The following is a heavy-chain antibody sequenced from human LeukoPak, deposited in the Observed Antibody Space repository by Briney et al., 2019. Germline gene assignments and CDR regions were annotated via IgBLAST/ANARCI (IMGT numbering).Heavy chain of an antibody. Sequence: GGSLRLSCAASGFTFSSSAMSWVRLAAGKGLEWLSTFSGSSGSTYYADSVKGRFTISRDTSKNTLYLEMNSLRAEDTAVYYCAKPFRGLRIDYFDSWGQGTLVTVSS. J-gene: IGHJ4*02. V-gene: IGHV3-23*01. CDR1: GFTFSSSA. CDR3: AKPFRGLRIDYFDS. CDR2: FSGSSGST. D-gene: IGHD1-26*01.